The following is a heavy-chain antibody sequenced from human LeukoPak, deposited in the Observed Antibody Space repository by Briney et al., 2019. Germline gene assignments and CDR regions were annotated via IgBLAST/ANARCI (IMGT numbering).Heavy chain of an antibody. J-gene: IGHJ6*02. D-gene: IGHD3-3*01. CDR2: IKQDGSEK. CDR1: GFTFSSYW. Sequence: GGSLRLSCAASGFTFSSYWMSWVRQAPGKGLEWVANIKQDGSEKYYVDSVKGRFTISRDNAKNSLYLQMNSLRAEDTAVYYCASSPLEYGFWSGRYYYYGMDVWGQGTTVTVSS. CDR3: ASSPLEYGFWSGRYYYYGMDV. V-gene: IGHV3-7*01.